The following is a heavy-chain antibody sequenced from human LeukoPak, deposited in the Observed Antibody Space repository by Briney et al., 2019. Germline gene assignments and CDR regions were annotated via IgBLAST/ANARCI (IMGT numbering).Heavy chain of an antibody. D-gene: IGHD3-10*01. V-gene: IGHV1-69*13. Sequence: VASVKVSCKASGGTFSSYAISWVRQAPGQGLKWMGGIIPIFGTANYAQKFQGRVTITADESTSTAYMELSSLRSEDTAVYYCARDWQTSGFDYWGLGTLLIVSS. CDR2: IIPIFGTA. CDR1: GGTFSSYA. J-gene: IGHJ4*02. CDR3: ARDWQTSGFDY.